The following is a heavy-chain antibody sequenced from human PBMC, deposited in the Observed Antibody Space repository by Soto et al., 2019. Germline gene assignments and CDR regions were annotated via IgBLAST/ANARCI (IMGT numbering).Heavy chain of an antibody. J-gene: IGHJ5*02. D-gene: IGHD6-13*01. Sequence: EVQLVESGGGLVQPGGSLRLSCAASGFIFSTYSMNWVHQAPGKGLEWISFINSGSTSIYYADSVRGRFTISRDNAANSLFLQMNSLRDEDTAVYYCARLYSTSTVSRWFDPWAQRTLVTVSS. CDR1: GFIFSTYS. CDR2: INSGSTSI. V-gene: IGHV3-48*02. CDR3: ARLYSTSTVSRWFDP.